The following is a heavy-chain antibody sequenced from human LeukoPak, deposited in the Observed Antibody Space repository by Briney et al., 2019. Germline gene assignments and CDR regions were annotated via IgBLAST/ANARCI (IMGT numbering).Heavy chain of an antibody. V-gene: IGHV5-51*01. CDR2: IYPGDSDT. D-gene: IGHD3-9*01. CDR1: GYSFTTYW. CDR3: ARRHYNILTGPDY. J-gene: IGHJ4*02. Sequence: GESLKISCKGSGYSFTTYWIGWVRQMPGKGPEWMGIIYPGDSDTRYSPSFQGQVTISADKSTSTAYLQWSSLKASDTAMYYCARRHYNILTGPDYWGQGTLVTVSS.